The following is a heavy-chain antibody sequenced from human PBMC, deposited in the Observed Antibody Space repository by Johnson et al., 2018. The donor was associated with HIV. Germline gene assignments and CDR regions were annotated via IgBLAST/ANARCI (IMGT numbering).Heavy chain of an antibody. J-gene: IGHJ3*02. V-gene: IGHV3-11*04. CDR3: AKGRWEATTYDDAFDI. Sequence: QVQLVESGGGLVKPGGSLRLSCAASGFTFSDYYMSWIRQAPGKGLEWVSYISSSGSTIYYADSVKGRFTISRDNSKNTLYLQMNSLRAEDTDVYYCAKGRWEATTYDDAFDIGGQGTMVTVAS. D-gene: IGHD1-26*01. CDR2: ISSSGSTI. CDR1: GFTFSDYY.